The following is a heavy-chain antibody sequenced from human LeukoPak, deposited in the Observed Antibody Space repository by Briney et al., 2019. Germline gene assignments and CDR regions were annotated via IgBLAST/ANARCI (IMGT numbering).Heavy chain of an antibody. CDR3: AKVKGWYGEGYFDY. CDR2: LYPDGRT. D-gene: IGHD3-10*01. J-gene: IGHJ4*02. V-gene: IGHV3-53*01. Sequence: GGSLRLSCAASGFAVSSNYMNWVRQAPGKGLEWVSVLYPDGRTYYGDSVKGRFTISRDISKNTLLLQMTSLRAEDTAVYYCAKVKGWYGEGYFDYWGQGNLVTVSS. CDR1: GFAVSSNY.